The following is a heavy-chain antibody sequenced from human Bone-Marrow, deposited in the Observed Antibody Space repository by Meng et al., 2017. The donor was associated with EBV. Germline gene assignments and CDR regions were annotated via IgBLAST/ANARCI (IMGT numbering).Heavy chain of an antibody. V-gene: IGHV4-34*01. CDR1: VVSCSGYY. Sequence: QARLRARESVPLGPADTQALGGTVYVVSCSGYYWGRGRQPPGKGLEWIRDINHNGSTNYNPSLKIRVTISVDTAKTQFSLKLSAVTAADTSVYYCARGSGYYARYWGQGTLVTVSS. D-gene: IGHD5-12*01. J-gene: IGHJ4*02. CDR2: INHNGST. CDR3: ARGSGYYARY.